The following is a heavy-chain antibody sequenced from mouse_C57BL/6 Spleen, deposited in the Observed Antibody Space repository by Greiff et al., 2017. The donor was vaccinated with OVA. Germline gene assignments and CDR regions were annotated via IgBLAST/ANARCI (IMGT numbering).Heavy chain of an antibody. J-gene: IGHJ4*01. CDR1: GFTFTDYY. V-gene: IGHV7-3*01. CDR3: ARSLYYGSSYGAMDY. D-gene: IGHD1-1*01. CDR2: IRNKANGYTT. Sequence: EVMLVESGGGLVQPGGSLSLSCAASGFTFTDYYMSWVRQPPGKALEWLGFIRNKANGYTTESSASVKGRFTISRDNSQSILYLQMNALRAEDSATYYCARSLYYGSSYGAMDYWGQGTSVTVSS.